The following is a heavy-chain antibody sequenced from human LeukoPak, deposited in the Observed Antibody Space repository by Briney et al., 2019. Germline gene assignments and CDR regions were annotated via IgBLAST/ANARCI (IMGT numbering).Heavy chain of an antibody. CDR2: INPYNGNT. CDR3: ARTGSPNYYYYYLDV. CDR1: GYTFTTYG. D-gene: IGHD1-1*01. V-gene: IGHV1-18*01. J-gene: IGHJ6*03. Sequence: ASVKVSCQASGYTFTTYGITWVRQAPGQGLEWMGYINPYNGNTNYALKLQGRVTMTTDTSTSTASMELRGLRSDDTAIYYCARTGSPNYYYYYLDVWGKGTTVTVPS.